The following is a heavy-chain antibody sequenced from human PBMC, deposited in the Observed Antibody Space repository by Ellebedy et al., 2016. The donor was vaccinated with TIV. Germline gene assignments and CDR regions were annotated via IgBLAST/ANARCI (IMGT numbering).Heavy chain of an antibody. CDR3: TWDTSGYFRLDH. J-gene: IGHJ4*02. CDR2: IKSKASGGAI. V-gene: IGHV3-15*07. D-gene: IGHD3-22*01. CDR1: GFAFNYAW. Sequence: GGSLRLXXAASGFAFNYAWMNWVRHTPGKGLEWVGRIKSKASGGAIDYAAPVKGRFTISRDDSKDTLYLQMNSLRTEDTAVYYCTWDTSGYFRLDHWGQGTLVTVPS.